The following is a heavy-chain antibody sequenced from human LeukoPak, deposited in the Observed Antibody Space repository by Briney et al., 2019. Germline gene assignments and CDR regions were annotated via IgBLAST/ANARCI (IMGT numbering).Heavy chain of an antibody. CDR3: VTDKFGTLIYGSSCFNS. CDR2: INSDGSSA. Sequence: GGSLRLSCAASGFTFSGYPMSWVRQAPGKGLVWVSRINSDGSSAIYADSVKGRFTFSRDNAKNTLYLQMNSLRAEDTAVYYCVTDKFGTLIYGSSCFNSWGQGTLVIVSS. CDR1: GFTFSGYP. D-gene: IGHD6-6*01. V-gene: IGHV3-74*01. J-gene: IGHJ4*02.